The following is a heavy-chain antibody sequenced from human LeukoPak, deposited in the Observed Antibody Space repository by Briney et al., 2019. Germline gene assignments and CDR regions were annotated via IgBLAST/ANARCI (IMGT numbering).Heavy chain of an antibody. D-gene: IGHD3-22*01. CDR2: IDPSDSYT. Sequence: GESLRISGKGSGYSFTSYWISWVRKMPGKGLEWRGRIDPSDSYTNYSPSFQGHVTISADKSITTAYLQWSSLKASDTAMYYCARLPKSNYDSSGYSDYWGQGTLVTVSS. CDR3: ARLPKSNYDSSGYSDY. J-gene: IGHJ4*02. V-gene: IGHV5-10-1*01. CDR1: GYSFTSYW.